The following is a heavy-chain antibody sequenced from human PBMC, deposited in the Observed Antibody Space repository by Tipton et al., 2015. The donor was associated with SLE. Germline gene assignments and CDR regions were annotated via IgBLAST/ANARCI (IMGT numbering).Heavy chain of an antibody. CDR3: ARDRDDSSGLYYFDY. D-gene: IGHD3-22*01. CDR1: GGSISSYY. J-gene: IGHJ4*02. Sequence: TLSLTCTVSGGSISSYYWSWIRQPPGKGLEWIGSIYHSGSTYYNPSLKSRVTISVDTSKNQFSLKLSSVTAADTAVYYCARDRDDSSGLYYFDYWGQGTLVTVSS. CDR2: IYHSGST. V-gene: IGHV4-38-2*02.